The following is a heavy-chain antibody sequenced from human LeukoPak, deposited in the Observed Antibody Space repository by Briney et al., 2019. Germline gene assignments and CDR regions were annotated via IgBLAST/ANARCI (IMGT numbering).Heavy chain of an antibody. CDR3: ARGGGYGFSYYYYYYMDV. CDR1: GFTFSDYA. J-gene: IGHJ6*03. V-gene: IGHV3-30*04. Sequence: PGGSLRLSCAASGFTFSDYAMHWVRQVPGKGLDWVAVTSYDGSIKYYADSVKGRFTISRDNAKNSLYLQMNSLRAEDTAVYYCARGGGYGFSYYYYYYMDVWGKGTTVTVSS. CDR2: TSYDGSIK. D-gene: IGHD5/OR15-5a*01.